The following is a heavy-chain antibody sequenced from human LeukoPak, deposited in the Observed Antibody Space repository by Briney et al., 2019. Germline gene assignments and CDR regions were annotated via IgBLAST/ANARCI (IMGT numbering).Heavy chain of an antibody. CDR3: AGFFYDNSGDAFDI. J-gene: IGHJ3*02. D-gene: IGHD3-22*01. CDR2: LIPIYGSA. Sequence: ASVKVSCKASGGGYTFTSHAISWVRQAPGQGLEWMGGLIPIYGSANYAQKFQGRVTITSDESTRTVYMELSSLRPEDSAVYYCAGFFYDNSGDAFDIWGQGTMVTVSS. CDR1: GGGYTFTSHA. V-gene: IGHV1-69*13.